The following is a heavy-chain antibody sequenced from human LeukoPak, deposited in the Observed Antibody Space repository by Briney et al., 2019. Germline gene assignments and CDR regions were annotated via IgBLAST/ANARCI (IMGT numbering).Heavy chain of an antibody. CDR2: MSPNSANT. Sequence: ASVKVSRKASGYTFTSYDINWVRQATGQGLEWMGWMSPNSANTGYAQKFQGRVTMTRNTSISTAYMELSSLRSEDTAVYYCARPVLGYCSSTSCYGAFDIWGQGTMVTVSS. CDR3: ARPVLGYCSSTSCYGAFDI. V-gene: IGHV1-8*01. D-gene: IGHD2-2*01. J-gene: IGHJ3*02. CDR1: GYTFTSYD.